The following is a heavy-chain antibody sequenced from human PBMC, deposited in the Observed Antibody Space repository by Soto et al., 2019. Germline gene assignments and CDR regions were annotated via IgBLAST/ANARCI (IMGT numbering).Heavy chain of an antibody. CDR1: GFKFDDYT. V-gene: IGHV3-9*01. CDR2: ISWSSVNL. CDR3: VNGLNIDYNSGWLYFDY. D-gene: IGHD6-19*01. Sequence: EVQLVESGGDLAQPGRSLSLSCAASGFKFDDYTMHWVRQTPGRGLEWVSSISWSSVNLDYRDSVKGRFTSSRDNAKNSLELQMNSLRLEDTALYYCVNGLNIDYNSGWLYFDYGRQGTVVTVSS. J-gene: IGHJ4*02.